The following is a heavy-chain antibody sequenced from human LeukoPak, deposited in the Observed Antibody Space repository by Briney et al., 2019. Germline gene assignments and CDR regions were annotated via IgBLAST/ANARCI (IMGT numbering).Heavy chain of an antibody. CDR3: TRDQVVPPILPRYYLYYYMDV. J-gene: IGHJ6*03. CDR1: GFNFGDYA. Sequence: GGSLRLSCAASGFNFGDYALSWVRQAPGKGLEWVGFIRSKNFGETREYGASVRGRFTISRDDSKSIAYLQMDSLKTEDTAVYYCTRDQVVPPILPRYYLYYYMDVWGKGTTVTVSS. CDR2: IRSKNFGETR. D-gene: IGHD2-2*01. V-gene: IGHV3-49*04.